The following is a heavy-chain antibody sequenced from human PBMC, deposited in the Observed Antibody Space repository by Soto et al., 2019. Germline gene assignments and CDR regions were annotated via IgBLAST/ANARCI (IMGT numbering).Heavy chain of an antibody. CDR1: GASLTSGSYY. D-gene: IGHD3-16*01. Sequence: SETLSLTCTVSGASLTSGSYYWSWVRQPPWKGLEWIAYIYRSGSTNYNPSLKSRATISVDTSKNQFSLRLTSVTPADTAMYYCARWKYSYADLPGDWFDSWGQGTLVTVSS. V-gene: IGHV4-61*01. CDR3: ARWKYSYADLPGDWFDS. J-gene: IGHJ5*01. CDR2: IYRSGST.